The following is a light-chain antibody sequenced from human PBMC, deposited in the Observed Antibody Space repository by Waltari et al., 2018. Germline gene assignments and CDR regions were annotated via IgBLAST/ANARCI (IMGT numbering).Light chain of an antibody. CDR3: QQYNNWFT. V-gene: IGKV3-15*01. CDR2: GAS. J-gene: IGKJ3*01. CDR1: QSVSSN. Sequence: EIVMTQSPATLSVSPGERATLSCRASQSVSSNLAWYQQKPGQAPRLLIYGASTRATGIPARFSGSGSGTEFTLTISSMQSEDFAVYYCQQYNNWFTFGPGTKVDIK.